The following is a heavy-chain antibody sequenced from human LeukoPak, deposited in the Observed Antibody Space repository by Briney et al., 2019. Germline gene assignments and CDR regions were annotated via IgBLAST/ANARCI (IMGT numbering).Heavy chain of an antibody. J-gene: IGHJ2*01. CDR3: ARVRAVVTAYWYFDL. D-gene: IGHD2-21*02. Sequence: GGSLRLSCAASGFIFSDSFMSWIRQAPGKGLEWASYISGSGSTIYYPDSVKGRFTISRDNAKKSLYLQMNSLRPEDTAVYYCARVRAVVTAYWYFDLWGRGTLVTVSS. V-gene: IGHV3-11*01. CDR2: ISGSGSTI. CDR1: GFIFSDSF.